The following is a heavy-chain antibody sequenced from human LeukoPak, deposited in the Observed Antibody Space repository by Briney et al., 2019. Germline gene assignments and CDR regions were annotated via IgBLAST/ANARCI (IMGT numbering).Heavy chain of an antibody. D-gene: IGHD3-10*01. V-gene: IGHV3-30*18. CDR2: ISYDGSNK. J-gene: IGHJ6*02. Sequence: PGRSLRLSCAASGFTFSSYGMHWVRQAPGKGLEWVAVISYDGSNKDYADSVKGRFTISRDKSENTVWLQMNSLRTEDTAVYYCAKDLGYGSGRGGYYYYYGMDVWGQGTTATVS. CDR3: AKDLGYGSGRGGYYYYYGMDV. CDR1: GFTFSSYG.